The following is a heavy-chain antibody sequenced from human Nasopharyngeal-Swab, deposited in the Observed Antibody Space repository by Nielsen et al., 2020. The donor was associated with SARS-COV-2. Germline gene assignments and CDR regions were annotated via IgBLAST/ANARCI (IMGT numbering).Heavy chain of an antibody. J-gene: IGHJ6*03. D-gene: IGHD2-8*02. CDR2: IKEDGSEK. Sequence: QAPGKGLEGVAKIKEDGSEKFYVDSVEGRFTIFRDNGKNSLYLQMNSLRGDDTAVYYCFTGHYMGVWGKGTTVTVSS. CDR3: FTGHYMGV. V-gene: IGHV3-7*01.